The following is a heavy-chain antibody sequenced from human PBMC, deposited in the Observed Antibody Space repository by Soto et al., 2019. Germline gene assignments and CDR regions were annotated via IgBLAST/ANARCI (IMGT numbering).Heavy chain of an antibody. D-gene: IGHD6-19*01. CDR1: GYTFTSYY. Sequence: ASVKVSCKASGYTFTSYYMHWVRQAPGQGLEWMGIINPSGGSTSYAQKFQGRVTMTRDTSTSTVYMELSSLRSEDTAVYYCARDGGIAVAGDWFDPWGQGTLVTVSS. CDR2: INPSGGST. J-gene: IGHJ5*02. V-gene: IGHV1-46*03. CDR3: ARDGGIAVAGDWFDP.